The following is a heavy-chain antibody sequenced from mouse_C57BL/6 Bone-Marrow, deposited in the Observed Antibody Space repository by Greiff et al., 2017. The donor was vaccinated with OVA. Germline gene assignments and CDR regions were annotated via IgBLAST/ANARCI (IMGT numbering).Heavy chain of an antibody. CDR2: ISNGGGST. D-gene: IGHD4-1*01. Sequence: EVQRVESGGGLVQPGGSLKLSCAASGFTFSDYYMYWVRQTPEKRLEWVAYISNGGGSTYYPDTVKGRFTISRDNAKNTLYLQMSSLKSEDTAMYYCAKNGSAYWGQGTLVTVSA. CDR1: GFTFSDYY. J-gene: IGHJ3*01. CDR3: AKNGSAY. V-gene: IGHV5-12*01.